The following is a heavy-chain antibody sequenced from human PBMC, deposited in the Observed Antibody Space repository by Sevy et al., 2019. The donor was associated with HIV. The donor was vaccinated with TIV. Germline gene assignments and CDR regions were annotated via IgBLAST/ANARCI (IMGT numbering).Heavy chain of an antibody. J-gene: IGHJ4*02. D-gene: IGHD6-6*01. Sequence: ASVKVSCKASGYTFTSYGISWVRQAPAQGLEWMGWISAYNGNTNYAQKLQGRVTMTTDTSTSTAYMELRSLRSDDTAGYYCARAEIKGPDGYSSSWGLLHFDYWGQGTLVTVSS. CDR3: ARAEIKGPDGYSSSWGLLHFDY. V-gene: IGHV1-18*01. CDR2: ISAYNGNT. CDR1: GYTFTSYG.